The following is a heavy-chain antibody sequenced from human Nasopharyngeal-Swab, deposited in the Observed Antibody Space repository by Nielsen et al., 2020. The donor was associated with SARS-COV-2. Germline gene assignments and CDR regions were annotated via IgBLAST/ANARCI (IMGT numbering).Heavy chain of an antibody. Sequence: SVKVSCKASGGTFSSYAISWVRQAPGQGLEWMGGIIPIFGTANYAQKFQGRVTITADESTSTAYMELSSLRSEDTAAYYRARDPSPYSSGWYGHYYYYMDVWGKGTTVTVSS. CDR1: GGTFSSYA. V-gene: IGHV1-69*13. CDR2: IIPIFGTA. J-gene: IGHJ6*03. CDR3: ARDPSPYSSGWYGHYYYYMDV. D-gene: IGHD6-19*01.